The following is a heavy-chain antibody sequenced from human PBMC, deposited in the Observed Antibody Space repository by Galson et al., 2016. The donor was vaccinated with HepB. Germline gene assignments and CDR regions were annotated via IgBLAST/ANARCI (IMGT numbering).Heavy chain of an antibody. CDR1: GFSFGRFG. Sequence: SLRLSCAASGFSFGRFGMTWVRQAPGKGLECVSSISRSGDSTDYADSVKGRFTISRDNSKNLLYLQMNSLRAEDTAVYYCARDSGYCSKIDCRGDAFDIWGQGTMVTVSS. CDR2: ISRSGDST. V-gene: IGHV3-23*01. J-gene: IGHJ3*02. CDR3: ARDSGYCSKIDCRGDAFDI. D-gene: IGHD2-2*01.